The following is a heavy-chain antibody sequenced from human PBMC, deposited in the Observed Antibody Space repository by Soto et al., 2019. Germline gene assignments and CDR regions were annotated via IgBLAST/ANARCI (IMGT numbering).Heavy chain of an antibody. V-gene: IGHV1-2*04. CDR2: INPNSGGT. J-gene: IGHJ4*02. CDR3: ARSRCTNGVCYKLWEY. Sequence: ASVKVSCKASGYTFTGYYMHLVRQAPGQGLEWMGWINPNSGGTNYAQKFQGWVTMTRDTSISTAYMELSRLRSDDTAVYYCARSRCTNGVCYKLWEYWGQGTLVTVSS. D-gene: IGHD2-8*01. CDR1: GYTFTGYY.